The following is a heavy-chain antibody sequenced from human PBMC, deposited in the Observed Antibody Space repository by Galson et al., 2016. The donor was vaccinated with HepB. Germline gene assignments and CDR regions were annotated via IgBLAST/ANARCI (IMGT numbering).Heavy chain of an antibody. J-gene: IGHJ4*02. V-gene: IGHV3-72*01. CDR2: TRNRARSYTT. CDR3: TRTGLGDFDY. Sequence: SLRLSCAASGFSFSNSGMSWVRQAPGKGLEWVGRTRNRARSYTTDYVASVKGRFTILRDNSRSSVFLHMNGLKPEDAAIYYCTRTGLGDFDYWGRGTLVTVSS. CDR1: GFSFSNSG.